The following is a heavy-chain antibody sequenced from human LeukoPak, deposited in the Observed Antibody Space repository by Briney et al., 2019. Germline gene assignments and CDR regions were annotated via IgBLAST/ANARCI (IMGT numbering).Heavy chain of an antibody. V-gene: IGHV4-61*02. CDR2: IYTSGST. Sequence: PSQTLSLTCTVSGGSISSGSYYWSWIRQPAGKGLEWIGRIYTSGSTNYNPSLKSRVTISVDTSKNQFSRKLSSVTAADTAVYYCARVDYAVDWYFDLWGRGTLVTVSS. D-gene: IGHD4-17*01. CDR3: ARVDYAVDWYFDL. CDR1: GGSISSGSYY. J-gene: IGHJ2*01.